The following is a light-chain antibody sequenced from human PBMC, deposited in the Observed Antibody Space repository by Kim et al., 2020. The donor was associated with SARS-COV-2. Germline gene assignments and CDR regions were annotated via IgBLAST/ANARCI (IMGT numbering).Light chain of an antibody. CDR2: GKN. CDR1: SLRRYY. CDR3: NSRDRSGNHDV. Sequence: ALGQTVRITCQGDSLRRYYARWYQQKPGQAPVLVIYGKNNRPSGIPDRFSGSSSGNTASLTITGAQAEDEADYYCNSRDRSGNHDVFGGGTKLTVL. J-gene: IGLJ3*02. V-gene: IGLV3-19*01.